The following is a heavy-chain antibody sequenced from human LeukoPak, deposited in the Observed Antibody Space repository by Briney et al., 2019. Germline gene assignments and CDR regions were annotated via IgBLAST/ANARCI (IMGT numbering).Heavy chain of an antibody. CDR2: ISSSSSNI. D-gene: IGHD2-2*01. J-gene: IGHJ4*02. Sequence: PGGSLRLSCAASGFTFSSYSMNWVRRAPGKGLEWVSSISSSSSNIYYADSVKGRFTISKDNAKNSLHLQMNSLRAEDTAVYYCARPIRNIVVVPAAVDYWGQGTLVTVSS. CDR3: ARPIRNIVVVPAAVDY. CDR1: GFTFSSYS. V-gene: IGHV3-21*01.